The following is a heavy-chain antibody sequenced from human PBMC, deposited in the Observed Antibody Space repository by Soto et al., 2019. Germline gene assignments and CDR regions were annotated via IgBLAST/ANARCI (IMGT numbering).Heavy chain of an antibody. CDR3: ARDSSSEEGGYGMDV. CDR2: IYYSGST. CDR1: GGSISSGDYY. Sequence: PSETLSLTCTVSGGSISSGDYYWSWIRQPPGKGLEWIGYIYYSGSTYYNPSLKSRVTISVDTSKNQFSLKLSSVTAADTAVYYCARDSSSEEGGYGMDVWGQVTTVTVSS. D-gene: IGHD6-13*01. J-gene: IGHJ6*02. V-gene: IGHV4-30-4*01.